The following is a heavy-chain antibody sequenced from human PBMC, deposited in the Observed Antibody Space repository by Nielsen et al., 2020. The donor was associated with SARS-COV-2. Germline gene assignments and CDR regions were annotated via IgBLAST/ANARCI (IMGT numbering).Heavy chain of an antibody. J-gene: IGHJ4*02. CDR3: ARVYGYSSSLGFDY. CDR2: IYYSGST. Sequence: SETLSLTCTVSGGSISSGDYYWSWIRQPPGKGLEWIGYIYYSGSTYYNPSLKSRVTISVDTSKNQFSLKLSSVTAADTAVYYCARVYGYSSSLGFDYWGQGTLVTVSS. V-gene: IGHV4-30-4*02. D-gene: IGHD6-6*01. CDR1: GGSISSGDYY.